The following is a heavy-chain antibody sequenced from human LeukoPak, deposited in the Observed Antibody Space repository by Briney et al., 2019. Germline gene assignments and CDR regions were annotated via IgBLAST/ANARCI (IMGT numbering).Heavy chain of an antibody. Sequence: GVSVRLFCAACGFNFGSYSMTWVRQAPGKGLEWVSVMSADSATTFYADSVKGRFTISRDNAKNTVFLQMSSLRAEDTALYYCARKSASGNYPLDYWDQGTLVTVSS. D-gene: IGHD3-10*01. CDR2: MSADSATT. V-gene: IGHV3-23*01. J-gene: IGHJ4*02. CDR1: GFNFGSYS. CDR3: ARKSASGNYPLDY.